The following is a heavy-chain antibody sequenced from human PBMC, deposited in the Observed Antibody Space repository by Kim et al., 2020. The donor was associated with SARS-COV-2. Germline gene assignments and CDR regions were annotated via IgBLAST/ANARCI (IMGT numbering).Heavy chain of an antibody. CDR3: ARRAAGRRGLDL. D-gene: IGHD6-13*01. V-gene: IGHV6-1*01. J-gene: IGHJ5*02. Sequence: DYAVSVNSRITISPDTSKYQFSLQLNSVTPEDTAMYYCARRAAGRRGLDLWGQGTLVTVSS.